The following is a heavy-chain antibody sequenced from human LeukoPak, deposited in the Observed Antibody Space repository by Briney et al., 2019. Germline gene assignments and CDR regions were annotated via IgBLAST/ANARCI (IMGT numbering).Heavy chain of an antibody. Sequence: SVKVSCKASGGTFSSYAISWVRQAPGQGLEWMGRIIPILGIANYAQKFQGRVTITADKSTSTAYMELSSLRSEDTAVYYCARDGPGYSSGWDAFDIWGQGTMVTVSS. D-gene: IGHD6-19*01. V-gene: IGHV1-69*04. CDR3: ARDGPGYSSGWDAFDI. J-gene: IGHJ3*02. CDR1: GGTFSSYA. CDR2: IIPILGIA.